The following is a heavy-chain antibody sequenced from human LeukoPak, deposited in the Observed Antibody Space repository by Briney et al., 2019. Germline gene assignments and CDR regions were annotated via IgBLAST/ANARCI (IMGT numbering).Heavy chain of an antibody. CDR1: GFTFSSYA. D-gene: IGHD3-22*01. Sequence: GGSLRLSCAASGFTFSSYAMSWVRQAPGKGLEWVSAISGSGGSTYYADSVKGRFTISRDNSKNTLYLQMNSLRAEDAAVYYCAKDLSITMIVVVQGHYFDYWGQGTLVTVSS. CDR2: ISGSGGST. CDR3: AKDLSITMIVVVQGHYFDY. V-gene: IGHV3-23*01. J-gene: IGHJ4*02.